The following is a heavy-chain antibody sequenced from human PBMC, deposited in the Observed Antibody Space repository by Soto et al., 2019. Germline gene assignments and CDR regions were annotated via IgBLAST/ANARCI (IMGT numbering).Heavy chain of an antibody. CDR2: IYYSGST. J-gene: IGHJ4*02. Sequence: SETLSLTCTVSGGSISSYYWSWIRQPPGRGLEWIGYIYYSGSTNYNPSLKSRVTISVDTSKNQFSLKLSSVTAADTAVYYCARRYGDYFDFWGQGTLVTSPQ. V-gene: IGHV4-59*08. CDR1: GGSISSYY. CDR3: ARRYGDYFDF. D-gene: IGHD4-17*01.